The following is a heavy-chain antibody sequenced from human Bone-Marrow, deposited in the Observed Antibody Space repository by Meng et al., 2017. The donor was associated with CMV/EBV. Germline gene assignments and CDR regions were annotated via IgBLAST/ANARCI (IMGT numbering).Heavy chain of an antibody. J-gene: IGHJ6*02. CDR1: GYTFTSYD. V-gene: IGHV1-8*01. D-gene: IGHD1-14*01. CDR3: VTGTPYYYYYGMDV. CDR2: MNPNSGNT. Sequence: ASVKVSCKASGYTFTSYDINWVRQATGQGLEWMGWMNPNSGNTGYAQKFQGRVTITADKSTSTAYMELSSLRSEDTAVYYCVTGTPYYYYYGMDVWGQGTTVTVS.